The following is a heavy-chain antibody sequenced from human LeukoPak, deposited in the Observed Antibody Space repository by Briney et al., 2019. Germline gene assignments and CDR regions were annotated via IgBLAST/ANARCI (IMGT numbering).Heavy chain of an antibody. CDR2: IWYDGSNK. J-gene: IGHJ4*02. CDR1: GFTFSSYG. CDR3: ARDGGSGWLNY. Sequence: GGSLRLSCAASGFTFSSYGMPWVRQAPGKGLEWVAVIWYDGSNKYYADSVKGRFTISRDNSKNTLYLQMNSLRAEDTAVYYCARDGGSGWLNYWGQRALVTLSS. D-gene: IGHD6-19*01. V-gene: IGHV3-33*01.